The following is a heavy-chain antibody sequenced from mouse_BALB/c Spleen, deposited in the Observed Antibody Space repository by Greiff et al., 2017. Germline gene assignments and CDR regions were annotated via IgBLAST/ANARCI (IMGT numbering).Heavy chain of an antibody. J-gene: IGHJ4*01. V-gene: IGHV1-7*01. CDR2: INPSTGYT. CDR3: ARSPSMDY. CDR1: GYTFTSYW. Sequence: QVQLQQSGAELAKPGASVKMSCKASGYTFTSYWMHWVKQRPGQGLEWIGYINPSTGYTEYNQKFKDKATLTADKSSSTAYMQLSSLTSEDSAVYYCARSPSMDYWGQGTSVTVSS.